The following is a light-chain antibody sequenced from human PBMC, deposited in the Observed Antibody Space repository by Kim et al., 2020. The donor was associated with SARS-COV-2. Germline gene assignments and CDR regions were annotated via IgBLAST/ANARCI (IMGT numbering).Light chain of an antibody. J-gene: IGKJ4*01. CDR1: QSVSSL. V-gene: IGKV3-11*01. Sequence: SLEERASLSSRPTQSVSSLFAWNQQKPGQAHRLLINNVSNRATGIPASFSGSGSGTDFTLTISSLEPEDFAVYYCQQRSNWPLLNFGGGPKVDIK. CDR3: QQRSNWPLLN. CDR2: NVS.